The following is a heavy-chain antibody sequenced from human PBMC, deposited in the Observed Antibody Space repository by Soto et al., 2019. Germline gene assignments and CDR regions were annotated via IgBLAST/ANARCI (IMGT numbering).Heavy chain of an antibody. Sequence: SETLSLTCAVYGGSFSGYYWSWIRQPPGKGLEWIGEINHSGSTNYNPSLKSRVTISVDTSKNQFSLKLSSVTAADTAVYYCARGYRPAARTRGYFEYWGQGTLVTVSS. V-gene: IGHV4-34*01. CDR1: GGSFSGYY. J-gene: IGHJ4*02. D-gene: IGHD6-13*01. CDR3: ARGYRPAARTRGYFEY. CDR2: INHSGST.